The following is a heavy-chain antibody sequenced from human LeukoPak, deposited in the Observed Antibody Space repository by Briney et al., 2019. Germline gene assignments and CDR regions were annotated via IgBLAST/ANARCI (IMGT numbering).Heavy chain of an antibody. V-gene: IGHV3-23*01. CDR2: ISGSGGIT. Sequence: PSETLSLTCSVSGDSISSNNYYWGWVRQAPGTGLEWGSAISGSGGITYYADSVKGRFTISRDNSKKTLYLQMNSLRAEDTAVYYCAKVPSYDSSGYCFDYWGQGTLVTVSS. D-gene: IGHD3-22*01. CDR3: AKVPSYDSSGYCFDY. J-gene: IGHJ4*02. CDR1: GDSISSNNYY.